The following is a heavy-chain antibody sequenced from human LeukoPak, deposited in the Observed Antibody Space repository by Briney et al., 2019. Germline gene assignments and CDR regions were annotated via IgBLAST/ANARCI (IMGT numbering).Heavy chain of an antibody. D-gene: IGHD6-19*01. CDR1: GYTLTELS. V-gene: IGHV1-24*01. J-gene: IGHJ4*02. CDR2: FDPEDGET. Sequence: ASVKVSCKVSGYTLTELSMHWVRQAPGKGLEWMGGFDPEDGETIYAQKVEGRVTMNEDTYTDTAYMELSSLRSEDTAVYYCATPDVETTVAGGRGFDYWGQGTLVTVSS. CDR3: ATPDVETTVAGGRGFDY.